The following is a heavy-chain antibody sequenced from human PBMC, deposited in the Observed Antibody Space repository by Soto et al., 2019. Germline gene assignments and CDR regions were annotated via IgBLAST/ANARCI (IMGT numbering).Heavy chain of an antibody. CDR1: GGSFSGYY. Sequence: SETLSLTSAVYGGSFSGYYWSWIRQPPGKGLECIGEINHSGRTNYNPSLKSRVTISIDTSKNQFSLRLSSVTAADTAIYYCARDSLGIAVLGTGRSKNNWFDPWGQGTLVTVSS. V-gene: IGHV4-34*01. J-gene: IGHJ5*02. CDR2: INHSGRT. CDR3: ARDSLGIAVLGTGRSKNNWFDP. D-gene: IGHD6-19*01.